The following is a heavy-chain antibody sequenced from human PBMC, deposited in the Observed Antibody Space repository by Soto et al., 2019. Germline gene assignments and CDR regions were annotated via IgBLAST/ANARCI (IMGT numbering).Heavy chain of an antibody. D-gene: IGHD5-18*01. CDR3: AHRRRGFSYGHYFDY. CDR1: GFSLSTSGVN. Sequence: QITLKESGPTLVKPTQTLTLTCTFSGFSLSTSGVNVGWIRQPPGKALEWLALIYWDDAKRYSPSLKNRLTITKYTSKNQVVLTMTNIDPVDTATYYCAHRRRGFSYGHYFDYWGQGTLVTVSS. V-gene: IGHV2-5*02. CDR2: IYWDDAK. J-gene: IGHJ4*02.